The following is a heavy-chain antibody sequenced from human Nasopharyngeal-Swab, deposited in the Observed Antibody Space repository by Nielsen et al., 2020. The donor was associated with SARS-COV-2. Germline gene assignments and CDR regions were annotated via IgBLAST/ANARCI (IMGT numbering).Heavy chain of an antibody. Sequence: VRQMPGKGLEWMGIIYPGDSDTRYSPSFQGQVTISADKSISTAYLQWSSLKASDTAMYYCARPQGSSGWYGLDYWGQGTLVTVSS. D-gene: IGHD6-19*01. CDR3: ARPQGSSGWYGLDY. V-gene: IGHV5-51*01. CDR2: IYPGDSDT. J-gene: IGHJ4*02.